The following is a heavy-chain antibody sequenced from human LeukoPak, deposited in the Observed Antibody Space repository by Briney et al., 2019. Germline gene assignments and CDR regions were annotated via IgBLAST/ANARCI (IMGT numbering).Heavy chain of an antibody. CDR3: ARLPRLLWFGEPYYYYYMDV. D-gene: IGHD3-10*01. J-gene: IGHJ6*03. CDR1: GGSISGYY. Sequence: PSETLSLTCSVSGGSISGYYWNWIRLPPGKGLEWIGYIYYTGSTNYNPSLQSRVTISGDTSKKQFSLKLTSLTAADTAVYYCARLPRLLWFGEPYYYYYMDVWGKGTTVTISS. CDR2: IYYTGST. V-gene: IGHV4-59*01.